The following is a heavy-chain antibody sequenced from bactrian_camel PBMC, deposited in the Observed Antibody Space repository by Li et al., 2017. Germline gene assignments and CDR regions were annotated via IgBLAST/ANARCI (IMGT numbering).Heavy chain of an antibody. CDR3: AADSG. J-gene: IGHJ4*01. Sequence: VQLVESGGGLVQPGESLRLSCAASGFIFSDYAMTWVRQAPGKGLEWVSSISSGGENTYYLDSVRGRFTISRDNAKNTVYLQMNNLKPEDTAMYFCAADSGWGQGTQVTVS. CDR2: ISSGGENT. D-gene: IGHD4*01. CDR1: GFIFSDYA. V-gene: IGHV3S40*01.